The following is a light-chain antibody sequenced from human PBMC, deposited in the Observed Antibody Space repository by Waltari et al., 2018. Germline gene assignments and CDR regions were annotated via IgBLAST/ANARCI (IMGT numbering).Light chain of an antibody. CDR3: QQRINWPPVT. V-gene: IGKV3-11*01. CDR2: DAS. CDR1: QSVASF. J-gene: IGKJ5*01. Sequence: EIVLTQSPATLSLSPGERATLSCRASQSVASFLAWYQQKPGQAPRLLIYDASNRATGIPARFSGSGSGTDFTLTSSSLEPEDFAVYYCQQRINWPPVTFGQGTRLEIK.